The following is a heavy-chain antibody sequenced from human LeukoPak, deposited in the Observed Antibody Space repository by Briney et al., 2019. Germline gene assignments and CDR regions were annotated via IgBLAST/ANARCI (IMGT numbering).Heavy chain of an antibody. J-gene: IGHJ6*03. CDR2: INPNSGGT. Sequence: GASVKVSCKASGFTFSGYYMHWVRQAAGQGFEWMGWINPNSGGTNFAQKFQGRVTMTRDTSVSTAYMELRGLRSDDTAVYYCARGGLPIYYYYIDVWGKGTTVTVSS. D-gene: IGHD4-11*01. CDR3: ARGGLPIYYYYIDV. CDR1: GFTFSGYY. V-gene: IGHV1-2*02.